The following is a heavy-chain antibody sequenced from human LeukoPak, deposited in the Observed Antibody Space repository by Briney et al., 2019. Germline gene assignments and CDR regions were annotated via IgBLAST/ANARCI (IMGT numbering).Heavy chain of an antibody. D-gene: IGHD3-3*01. CDR1: GFILSASA. Sequence: PGGSLKLSCAASGFILSASAIYWVRQASGKGLEWVGRIRSKDHAYATSYAASLKGRFTISRDDSKNMAYLQMNSLKIEDTAVYYCTSPIFSSIPSRPVDYWGQGTLVTVSS. J-gene: IGHJ4*02. CDR3: TSPIFSSIPSRPVDY. V-gene: IGHV3-73*01. CDR2: IRSKDHAYAT.